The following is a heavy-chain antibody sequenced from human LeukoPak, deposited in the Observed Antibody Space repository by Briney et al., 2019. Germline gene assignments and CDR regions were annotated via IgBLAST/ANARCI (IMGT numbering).Heavy chain of an antibody. Sequence: GGSLRLSCAASGFTFSSFAMSWVRQAAGKRLEWVSTISASGSSTYYADSVKGRFTISRDNSKNTLSLQMNSLRVEDTVEYYCAKDRTFSGSSDNNWFDPWGQGTLVTVSS. J-gene: IGHJ5*02. V-gene: IGHV3-23*01. CDR1: GFTFSSFA. D-gene: IGHD1-26*01. CDR3: AKDRTFSGSSDNNWFDP. CDR2: ISASGSST.